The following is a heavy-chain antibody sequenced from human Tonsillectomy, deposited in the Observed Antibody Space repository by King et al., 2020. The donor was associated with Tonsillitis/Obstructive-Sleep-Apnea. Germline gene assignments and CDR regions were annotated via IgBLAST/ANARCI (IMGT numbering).Heavy chain of an antibody. Sequence: QLVQSGAEVKKPGASVKVSCKASGYTFTSYGISWVRQAPGQGLEWMGWISAYNGNTNYAQKLQGRVTMTTDTSTSTAYMELRSLKSDDTAVYYCAREXNXXGGSCTGWFDPXGQGTLVTVSS. CDR3: AREXNXXGGSCTGWFDP. CDR2: ISAYNGNT. V-gene: IGHV1-18*01. D-gene: IGHD2-15*01. J-gene: IGHJ5*02. CDR1: GYTFTSYG.